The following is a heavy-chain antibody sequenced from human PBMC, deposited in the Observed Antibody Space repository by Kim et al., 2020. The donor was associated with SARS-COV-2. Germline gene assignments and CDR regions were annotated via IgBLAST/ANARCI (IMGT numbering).Heavy chain of an antibody. CDR1: GFTFRNYA. J-gene: IGHJ5*01. Sequence: GGSLILSCVASGFTFRNYAMSWVRQAPGKGLEWVSGISGNGDRTYNADSVKGRFTISRDNSKNMLYLQRNSLRAEDTAIYYCAESPDLGYSSGGSCGYLDPWGQGTLVTVSS. CDR2: ISGNGDRT. D-gene: IGHD2-15*01. CDR3: AESPDLGYSSGGSCGYLDP. V-gene: IGHV3-23*01.